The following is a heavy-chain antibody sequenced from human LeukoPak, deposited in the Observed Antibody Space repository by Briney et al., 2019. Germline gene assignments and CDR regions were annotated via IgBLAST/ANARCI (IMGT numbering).Heavy chain of an antibody. Sequence: PGGSLRLSCAASGFTFSSYAMSWVRQAPGKGLEWVSVISGSDGSTKYVDSVKGRCTISSDNSKNTLYLQMNSLRAEDTAVYYCAKGQTAMDAFDVWGQGTMVTVSS. CDR3: AKGQTAMDAFDV. V-gene: IGHV3-23*01. D-gene: IGHD5-18*01. CDR1: GFTFSSYA. CDR2: ISGSDGST. J-gene: IGHJ3*01.